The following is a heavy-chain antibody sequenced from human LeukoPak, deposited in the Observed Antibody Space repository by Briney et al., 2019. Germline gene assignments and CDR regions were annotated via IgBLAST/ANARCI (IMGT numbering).Heavy chain of an antibody. V-gene: IGHV4-59*08. CDR2: IYYSGST. CDR1: GGSISSYY. J-gene: IGHJ5*02. CDR3: ASETFRTNPFAP. D-gene: IGHD1-14*01. Sequence: PSQTLSLTCTVSGGSISSYYWSWIRQPPGKGLEWIGYIYYSGSTNYNPSLTSRVTISVDTSKNQFSLKLSSVTAADTAVYYCASETFRTNPFAPWGQGTLVTVSS.